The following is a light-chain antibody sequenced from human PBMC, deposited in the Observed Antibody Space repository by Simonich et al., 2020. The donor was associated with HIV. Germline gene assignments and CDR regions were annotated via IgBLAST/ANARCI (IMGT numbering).Light chain of an antibody. V-gene: IGKV1-39*01. CDR2: ASS. Sequence: DIQMTQSPSSLSPSVGDKVTITCRASPSISSYLNWFQQKPGKAPNLLIFASSSLQSGVPSRFSGSGSGTDFTLTISSLQPEDFATYFCQQSYSTPFTFGPGTKVAIK. CDR3: QQSYSTPFT. J-gene: IGKJ3*01. CDR1: PSISSY.